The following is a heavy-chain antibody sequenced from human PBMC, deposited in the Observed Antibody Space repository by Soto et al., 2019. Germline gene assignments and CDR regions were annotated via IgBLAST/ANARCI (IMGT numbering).Heavy chain of an antibody. V-gene: IGHV1-69*04. Sequence: ASVKVSCKASGGTFSSYTISWVRQAPGQGLEWMGRIIPILGIANYAQKFQGRVTITADKSTSTAYMELSSLRSEDTAVFYCAREGGNFPWFDPWGQGTLVTVSS. CDR1: GGTFSSYT. J-gene: IGHJ5*02. CDR2: IIPILGIA. D-gene: IGHD2-21*02. CDR3: AREGGNFPWFDP.